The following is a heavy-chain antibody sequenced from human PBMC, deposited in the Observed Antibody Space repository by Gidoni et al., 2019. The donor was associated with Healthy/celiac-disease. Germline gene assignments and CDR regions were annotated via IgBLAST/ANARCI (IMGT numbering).Heavy chain of an antibody. CDR2: ISGSGGST. V-gene: IGHV3-23*01. CDR3: AKEERHYDILTGREDHGY. CDR1: GFTFSSYA. J-gene: IGHJ4*02. Sequence: EVQLLESGGGLVQPGGSLRLSCAASGFTFSSYAMSWVRQAPGKGLEWVSAISGSGGSTYYADSVKGRFTISRDNSKNTLYLQMNSLRAEDTAVYYCAKEERHYDILTGREDHGYWGQGTLVTVSS. D-gene: IGHD3-9*01.